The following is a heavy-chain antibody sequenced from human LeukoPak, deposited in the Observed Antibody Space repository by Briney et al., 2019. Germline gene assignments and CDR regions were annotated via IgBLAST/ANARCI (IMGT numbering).Heavy chain of an antibody. CDR1: GGSISNYY. V-gene: IGHV4-4*07. CDR2: IYTSGST. D-gene: IGHD3-10*01. J-gene: IGHJ6*02. CDR3: ARGLLPRRGYYYGMDV. Sequence: SETLSLTCTVSGGSISNYYWSWIRQPAGKGLEWIGRIYTSGSTNYNPSLKSRVTMSVDTSKNQFSLKLSSVTAADTAVYYCARGLLPRRGYYYGMDVWGQGTTVTVSS.